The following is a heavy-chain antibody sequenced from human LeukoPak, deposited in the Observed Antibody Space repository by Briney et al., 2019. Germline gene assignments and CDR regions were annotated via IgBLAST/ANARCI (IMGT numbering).Heavy chain of an antibody. CDR3: ARLRDADYYDSSGYYPYFDY. D-gene: IGHD3-22*01. V-gene: IGHV4-34*01. CDR1: GGSISSYY. Sequence: SETLSLTCTVSGGSISSYYWSWIRQPPGKGLEWIGEINHSGSTNYNPSLKSRVAISVDTSKNQFSLKLSSVTAADTAVYYCARLRDADYYDSSGYYPYFDYWGQGTLVTVSS. J-gene: IGHJ4*02. CDR2: INHSGST.